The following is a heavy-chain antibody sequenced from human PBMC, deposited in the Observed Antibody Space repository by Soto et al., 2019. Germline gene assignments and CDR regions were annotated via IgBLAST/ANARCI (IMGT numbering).Heavy chain of an antibody. CDR3: AREGRLGAGTPSCCDY. CDR2: IYYSGST. J-gene: IGHJ4*02. D-gene: IGHD1-7*01. Sequence: QVQLQESGPGLVKPSQTLSLTCTVSGGSISSGGYYWSWIRQHPGKGLEWIGYIYYSGSTYYNPSLKSRVTISIDTSKNQFSLKLSSVTAADTAVYYCAREGRLGAGTPSCCDYWGQGTLVTVFS. V-gene: IGHV4-31*03. CDR1: GGSISSGGYY.